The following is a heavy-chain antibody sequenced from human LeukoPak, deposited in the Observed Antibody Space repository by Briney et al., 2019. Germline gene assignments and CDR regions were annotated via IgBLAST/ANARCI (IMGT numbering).Heavy chain of an antibody. CDR3: ARDFGRTSDWQPRLYYGMDV. Sequence: GGSLRLSCAASGFTFDDYAMHWVRQAPGKGLEWVSSISRSGSAIYYADSVKGRFTMSRDNSKNALYLQMNSLRAEDTAVYYCARDFGRTSDWQPRLYYGMDVWGQGTTVTVSS. CDR2: ISRSGSAI. D-gene: IGHD2-2*01. J-gene: IGHJ6*02. CDR1: GFTFDDYA. V-gene: IGHV3-48*03.